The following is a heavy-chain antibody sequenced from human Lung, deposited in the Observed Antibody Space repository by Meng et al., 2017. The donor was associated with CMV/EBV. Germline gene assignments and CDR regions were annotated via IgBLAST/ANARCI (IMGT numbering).Heavy chain of an antibody. Sequence: GXXRLSXAASGFTVSSNSMNWVRQAPGQGLEWVSLIYSGGGTYYADSVKGRFTISRDNFKNTLYLQMNSLRAEDTAVYYCARVLTARHYYGMDVWGQGPTVTVSS. CDR2: IYSGGGT. CDR1: GFTVSSNS. D-gene: IGHD5-18*01. J-gene: IGHJ6*02. V-gene: IGHV3-53*01. CDR3: ARVLTARHYYGMDV.